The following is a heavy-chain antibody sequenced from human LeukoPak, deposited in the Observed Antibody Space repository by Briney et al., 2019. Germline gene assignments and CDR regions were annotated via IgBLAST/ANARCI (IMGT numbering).Heavy chain of an antibody. CDR3: ARDLTGFDY. CDR1: GFTFSDYW. V-gene: IGHV3-7*01. CDR2: IKQDGSEK. D-gene: IGHD4/OR15-4a*01. Sequence: GGSLRLSCTASGFTFSDYWMTWVRQAPGKGPEWVANIKQDGSEKYYVDSVKGRFTISRDNAKNSLYLQMNSLRAEDTAVYYCARDLTGFDYWGQGTLVTVSS. J-gene: IGHJ4*02.